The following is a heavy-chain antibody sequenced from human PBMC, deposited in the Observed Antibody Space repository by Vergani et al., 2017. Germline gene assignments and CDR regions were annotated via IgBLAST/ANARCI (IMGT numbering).Heavy chain of an antibody. V-gene: IGHV4-61*02. CDR3: ARSVPPLDWFDP. D-gene: IGHD1-1*01. Sequence: QVQLQESGPGLVKPSQTLSLTCTVSGGSISSGSYYWSWIRQPAGKGLEWIGRIYTSGSTNYNPSLKSRVTISVDTSKNQFSLKLSSVTAADTAVYYCARSVPPLDWFDPWGQGTLVTVSS. J-gene: IGHJ5*02. CDR2: IYTSGST. CDR1: GGSISSGSYY.